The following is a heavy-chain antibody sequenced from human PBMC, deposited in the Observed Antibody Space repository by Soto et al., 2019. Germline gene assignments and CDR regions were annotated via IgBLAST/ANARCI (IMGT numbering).Heavy chain of an antibody. CDR2: IIPILGIA. V-gene: IGHV1-69*02. CDR3: ARGGGSSSNYYYYMDV. D-gene: IGHD6-6*01. CDR1: VGTFSSYT. Sequence: SVKVSCKASVGTFSSYTISWVRQAPGQGLEWMGRIIPILGIANYAQKFQGRVTITADKSTSTAYMELSSLRSEDTAVYYCARGGGSSSNYYYYMDVWGKGTTVTVSS. J-gene: IGHJ6*03.